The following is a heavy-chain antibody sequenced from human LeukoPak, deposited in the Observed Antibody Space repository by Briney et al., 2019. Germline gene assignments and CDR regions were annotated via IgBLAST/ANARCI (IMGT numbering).Heavy chain of an antibody. CDR1: GYIFTSYG. J-gene: IGHJ6*02. CDR2: ISAYNGNT. Sequence: APVKVSCKASGYIFTSYGISWVRQGPGQGLEWVGWISAYNGNTKFAPNLQGRFTMTTDTSTSTAYMELRSLRSDDSAVYYCARGGTLIRGVNYPMDVWGQGTTVTVSS. D-gene: IGHD3-10*01. V-gene: IGHV1-18*01. CDR3: ARGGTLIRGVNYPMDV.